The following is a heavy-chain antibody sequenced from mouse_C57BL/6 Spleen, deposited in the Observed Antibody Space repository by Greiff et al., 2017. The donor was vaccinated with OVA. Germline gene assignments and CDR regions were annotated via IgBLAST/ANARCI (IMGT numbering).Heavy chain of an antibody. CDR1: GYTFTSYW. D-gene: IGHD2-4*01. V-gene: IGHV1-55*01. CDR2: IYPGSGST. Sequence: QVQLQQPGAELVKPGASVKMSCKASGYTFTSYWITWVKQRPGQGLEWIGDIYPGSGSTNYNEKFKSKATLTVAKSSSTAYMQLSSLTSEDAAVYFCARRDYDGIGYYSIDYWGQGTSVTVSS. CDR3: ARRDYDGIGYYSIDY. J-gene: IGHJ4*01.